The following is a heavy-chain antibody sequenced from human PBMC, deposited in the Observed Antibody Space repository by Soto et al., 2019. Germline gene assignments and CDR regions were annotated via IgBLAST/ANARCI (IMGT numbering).Heavy chain of an antibody. V-gene: IGHV4-39*01. Sequence: QLQLQESGPGLVKPSETLSLTCSVSGDSINSDNYYWGWIRQPPGKRLEWIGSIYYRGNTYYNPSLKPRVTISLDKSKSQCSLRLNSVTAADSAVYFCARLEGLATISYSFDYWGQGTLVTVSS. D-gene: IGHD3-9*01. CDR1: GDSINSDNYY. CDR2: IYYRGNT. J-gene: IGHJ4*02. CDR3: ARLEGLATISYSFDY.